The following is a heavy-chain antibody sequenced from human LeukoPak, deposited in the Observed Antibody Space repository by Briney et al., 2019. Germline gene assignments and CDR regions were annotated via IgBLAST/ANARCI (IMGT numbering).Heavy chain of an antibody. Sequence: GGSLRLSCAAPGFTFSNYGMHWVRQAPGKGLEWVAFMRYDGRNKYYAESVKGRFTISRDISKNTLYLEMNSLRAADTAVYYCARAKRNGFDIWGQGTMVTVSS. CDR3: ARAKRNGFDI. CDR2: MRYDGRNK. CDR1: GFTFSNYG. J-gene: IGHJ3*02. V-gene: IGHV3-30*02.